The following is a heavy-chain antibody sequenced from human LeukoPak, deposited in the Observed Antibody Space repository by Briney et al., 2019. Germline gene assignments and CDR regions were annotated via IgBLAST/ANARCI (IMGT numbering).Heavy chain of an antibody. CDR2: IYSGGST. CDR3: ARRGILTGTGDY. J-gene: IGHJ4*02. V-gene: IGHV3-66*01. Sequence: GGSLRLSCAASEFSVGSNYMTWVRQAPGKGLEWVSLIYSGGSTYYADSVKGRFTISRDNSKNTLYLQMNSLRAEDTAVYYCARRGILTGTGDYWGQGTLVTVSS. D-gene: IGHD3-9*01. CDR1: EFSVGSNY.